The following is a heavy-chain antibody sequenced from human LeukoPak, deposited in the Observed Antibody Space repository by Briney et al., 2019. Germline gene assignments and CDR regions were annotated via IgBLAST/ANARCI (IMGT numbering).Heavy chain of an antibody. CDR1: GFTFSTYW. V-gene: IGHV3-74*01. CDR3: ARRIGYSSGHSAVYYFDY. CDR2: INSGGDDT. Sequence: QPGGSLRLSCAASGFTFSTYWMHWARQAPGKGLVWVSLINSGGDDTRYADSVKGRFTISRDNAKNTLYLQMNSLRAEDTAVYYCARRIGYSSGHSAVYYFDYWGQGTLVTVSS. D-gene: IGHD6-19*01. J-gene: IGHJ4*02.